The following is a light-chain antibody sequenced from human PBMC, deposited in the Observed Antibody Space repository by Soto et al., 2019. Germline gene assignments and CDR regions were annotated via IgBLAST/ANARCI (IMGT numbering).Light chain of an antibody. J-gene: IGKJ1*01. CDR3: QQYGTSPWT. CDR2: GAS. Sequence: EIVLTQSPCTLSLSPGDRATLSCRASQSVNSNFLAWYQQKPGQAPRLLIYGASSRATDIPDTFSGSGSGTDFTLTINRLEPGDFAVYYCQQYGTSPWTFGQGTKVDIK. CDR1: QSVNSNF. V-gene: IGKV3-20*01.